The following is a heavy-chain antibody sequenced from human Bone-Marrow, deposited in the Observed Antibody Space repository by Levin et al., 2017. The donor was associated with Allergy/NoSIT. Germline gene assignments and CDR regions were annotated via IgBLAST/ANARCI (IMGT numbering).Heavy chain of an antibody. J-gene: IGHJ5*02. CDR2: IDGAGSST. V-gene: IGHV3-74*01. D-gene: IGHD2-15*01. CDR1: GFTFSSHW. CDR3: APSAGNEQNWFDP. Sequence: GGSLRLSCAASGFTFSSHWMHWVRQAPGKGPVWVARIDGAGSSTTYADSVKGRFTISRDNARNTLYLQMNSLSAEDAAVYYCAPSAGNEQNWFDPWGQGTLVTVSS.